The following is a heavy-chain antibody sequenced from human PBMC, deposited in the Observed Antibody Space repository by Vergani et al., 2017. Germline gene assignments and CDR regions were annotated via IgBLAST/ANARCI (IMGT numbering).Heavy chain of an antibody. D-gene: IGHD2-2*01. CDR1: GFTFSSYW. V-gene: IGHV3-74*01. Sequence: EVQLVESGGGLVQPGGSLRLSCAASGFTFSSYWMHWVRQAPGKGLVWVSRINSDGSSTSYADSVKGRFTISRANAKNTLYLQMNSLRAEDKAVYYCARDTNYQLLPQYYYYYYYGMDVWGQGTTVTVSS. CDR3: ARDTNYQLLPQYYYYYYYGMDV. CDR2: INSDGSST. J-gene: IGHJ6*02.